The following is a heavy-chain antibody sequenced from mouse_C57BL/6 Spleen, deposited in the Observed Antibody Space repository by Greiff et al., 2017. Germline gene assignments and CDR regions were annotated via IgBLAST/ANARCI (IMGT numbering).Heavy chain of an antibody. CDR1: GYSITSGYY. D-gene: IGHD1-1*01. J-gene: IGHJ3*01. CDR2: ISYDGSN. V-gene: IGHV3-6*01. Sequence: EVKLQESGPGLVKPSQSLSLTCSVTGYSITSGYYWNWIRQFPGNKLEWMGYISYDGSNNYNPSLKNRISITRDTSKNQFFLKLNSVTTEDTATYYCAREGFGDYYGSRGAYWGQGTLVTVSA. CDR3: AREGFGDYYGSRGAY.